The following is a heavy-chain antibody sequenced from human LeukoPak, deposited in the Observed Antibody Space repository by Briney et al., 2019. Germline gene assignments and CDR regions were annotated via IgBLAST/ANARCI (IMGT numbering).Heavy chain of an antibody. CDR2: IYSGGST. Sequence: GGSLRLSCAASGFTFSSYELNWVRQAPGKGLEWVSVIYSGGSTYYADSVKGRFTISRDNSKNTLYLQMNSLRAEDTAVYYCARVLTYYYDSSGYYWNWFDPWGQGTLVTVSS. CDR3: ARVLTYYYDSSGYYWNWFDP. J-gene: IGHJ5*02. CDR1: GFTFSSYE. D-gene: IGHD3-22*01. V-gene: IGHV3-66*01.